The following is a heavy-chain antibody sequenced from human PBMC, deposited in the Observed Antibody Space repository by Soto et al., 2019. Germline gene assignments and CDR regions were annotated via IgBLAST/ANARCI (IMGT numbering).Heavy chain of an antibody. J-gene: IGHJ3*02. V-gene: IGHV3-49*03. CDR3: TRLDHCSGGSCYPPTSFDI. Sequence: GGSLRLSCTASGFTFGDYAMSWFRQAPGKGLEWVGFIRSKAYGGTTEYAASVKGRFTISRDDSKSIAYLQMKSLKTEDTAVYYCTRLDHCSGGSCYPPTSFDIWGQGTMVTVSS. D-gene: IGHD2-15*01. CDR2: IRSKAYGGTT. CDR1: GFTFGDYA.